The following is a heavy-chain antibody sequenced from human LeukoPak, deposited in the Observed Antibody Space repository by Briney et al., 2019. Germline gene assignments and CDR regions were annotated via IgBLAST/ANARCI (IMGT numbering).Heavy chain of an antibody. CDR2: LYIGGNT. D-gene: IGHD1-26*01. J-gene: IGHJ3*02. Sequence: GGSLRLSCAASGLTVNNNYMNWVRQAPGQGLEWVSALYIGGNTYYADSVRGRFTISRDNSRNTLYLQMNSLRAEDTAIYYCAKDRVGAPNDAFDIWGQGTMVTVSS. CDR3: AKDRVGAPNDAFDI. V-gene: IGHV3-53*01. CDR1: GLTVNNNY.